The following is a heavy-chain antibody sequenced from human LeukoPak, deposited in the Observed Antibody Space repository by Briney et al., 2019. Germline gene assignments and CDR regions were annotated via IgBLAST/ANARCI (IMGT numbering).Heavy chain of an antibody. V-gene: IGHV4-59*01. CDR2: IYYSGST. CDR3: ARDPSGYRNDAFDI. D-gene: IGHD1-14*01. J-gene: IGHJ3*02. Sequence: SETLSLTCRVSGGSISSYYWSWIRQPPGKGLEWVGYIYYSGSTNYNPSLKSRGTISVDTSQNQFSLKLSSVTAADTAVYSCARDPSGYRNDAFDIWGEGTMVTVSS. CDR1: GGSISSYY.